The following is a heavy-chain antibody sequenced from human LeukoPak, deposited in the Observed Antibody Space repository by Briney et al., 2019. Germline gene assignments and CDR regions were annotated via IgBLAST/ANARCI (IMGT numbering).Heavy chain of an antibody. CDR1: GFTFSSYS. Sequence: GGSLRLSCAASGFTFSSYSMNWVRQAPGKGLEWVSAIYSGGSTYYADSVKGRFTISRDNAKNSLYLQMNSLRAEDTAVYYCARDCSSTSCYYYMDVWGKGTTVTVSS. CDR3: ARDCSSTSCYYYMDV. D-gene: IGHD2-2*01. V-gene: IGHV3-21*01. J-gene: IGHJ6*03. CDR2: IYSGGST.